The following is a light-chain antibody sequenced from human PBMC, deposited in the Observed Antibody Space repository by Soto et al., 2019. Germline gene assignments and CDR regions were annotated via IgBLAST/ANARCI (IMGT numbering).Light chain of an antibody. CDR2: AAS. CDR3: QQSYSVPR. J-gene: IGKJ1*01. CDR1: RSISNY. V-gene: IGKV1-39*01. Sequence: DIQMTQSPSSLSASVGDRVTITCRASRSISNYLNWYQHKSGKAPRLLIYAASSLQVGVPSRFSGSGTGTAFTLTITSLQPEDSATYYCQQSYSVPRFGQGTSVDLK.